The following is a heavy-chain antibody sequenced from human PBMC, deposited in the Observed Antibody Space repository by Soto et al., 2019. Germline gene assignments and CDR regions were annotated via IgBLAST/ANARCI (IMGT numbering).Heavy chain of an antibody. V-gene: IGHV3-21*01. CDR3: ARDLGVALATLTLDY. D-gene: IGHD2-15*01. J-gene: IGHJ4*02. CDR1: GFTFSTYS. CDR2: ITTSSSFR. Sequence: GGSLRLSCAASGFTFSTYSMNWVRQAPGKGLEWVADITTSSSFRFYADSVKGRLTISRDDAKNSLYLQMNSLRVEDTGVYYCARDLGVALATLTLDYWGQGTLVTVSS.